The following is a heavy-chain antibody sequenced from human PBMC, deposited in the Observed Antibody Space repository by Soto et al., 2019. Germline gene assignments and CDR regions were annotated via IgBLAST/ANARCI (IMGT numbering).Heavy chain of an antibody. CDR3: ARGGYPDAFDI. Sequence: GGSLRLSCAASGFTFSSYDMHWVRQATGEGLEWVSAIGTAGDTYYPGSVKGRFTISRENAKNSLYLQMNSLRAGDTAVYYCARGGYPDAFDIWGQGTMVTVSS. J-gene: IGHJ3*02. CDR1: GFTFSSYD. D-gene: IGHD1-1*01. CDR2: IGTAGDT. V-gene: IGHV3-13*04.